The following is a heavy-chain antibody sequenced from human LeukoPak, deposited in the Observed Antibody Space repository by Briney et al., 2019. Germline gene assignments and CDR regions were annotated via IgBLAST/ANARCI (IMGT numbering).Heavy chain of an antibody. CDR2: IHRTGST. D-gene: IGHD2-2*01. CDR3: AREGARDDFVVVPAALDF. J-gene: IGHJ4*02. Sequence: SETLSLTCTVSNGSIGSYCWTWIRQPAGKGLEWIGRIHRTGSTNYNPSLTSRVIMSVDTSKNQFSLRLTSLTAADTAVYYCAREGARDDFVVVPAALDFWGLGTLVPVSS. CDR1: NGSIGSYC. V-gene: IGHV4-4*07.